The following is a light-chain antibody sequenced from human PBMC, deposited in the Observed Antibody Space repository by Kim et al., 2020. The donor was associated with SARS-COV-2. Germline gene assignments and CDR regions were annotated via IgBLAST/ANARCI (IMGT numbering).Light chain of an antibody. J-gene: IGLJ3*02. CDR3: AVWDDSLKQGV. CDR2: SNN. V-gene: IGLV1-44*01. CDR1: SSNIGSNN. Sequence: QSMLTQPPSVSGSPGQRVTISCSGSSSNIGSNNVVWYQQLPGAAPNLLIYSNNQRPSGIPDRFSGSRSGTSASLAISGLQSGDEADDYCAVWDDSLKQGVFGGGTQLTVL.